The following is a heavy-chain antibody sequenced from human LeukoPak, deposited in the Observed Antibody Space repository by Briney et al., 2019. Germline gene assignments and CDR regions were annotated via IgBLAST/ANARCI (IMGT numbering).Heavy chain of an antibody. D-gene: IGHD1-14*01. CDR1: GFTFTKYW. V-gene: IGHV3-7*01. J-gene: IGHJ4*02. CDR3: AREVWGPEY. CDR2: IKQDGSDK. Sequence: GDSLRLSCAASGFTFTKYWMTWVRQAPGKGLEWVCNIKQDGSDKNYMDSVKGRFTISRDNTKNSVYLQMSSLRAEDTAVYYCAREVWGPEYWGQGTLVTVSS.